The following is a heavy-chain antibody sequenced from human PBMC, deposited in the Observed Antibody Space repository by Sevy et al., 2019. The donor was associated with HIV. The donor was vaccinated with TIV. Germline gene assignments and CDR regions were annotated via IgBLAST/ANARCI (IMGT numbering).Heavy chain of an antibody. D-gene: IGHD1-26*01. V-gene: IGHV4-59*08. CDR3: AGENAWGRGYS. J-gene: IGHJ4*02. CDR2: IYYNGHI. CDR1: GGSITSLY. Sequence: SETLSLTCTVSGGSITSLYWHWIRQPPGKGPEWIANIYYNGHINYNPSLKSRVTLSLDTSKNQFSLRLSSVTAADTAMYYCAGENAWGRGYSWGQGTLVTVSS.